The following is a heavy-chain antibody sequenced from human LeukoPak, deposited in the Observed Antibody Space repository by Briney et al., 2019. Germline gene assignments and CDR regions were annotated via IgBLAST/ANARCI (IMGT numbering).Heavy chain of an antibody. J-gene: IGHJ5*02. CDR2: LTHSGST. D-gene: IGHD2-21*02. CDR1: GGSFSGYY. Sequence: SETLSLTCAVYGGSFSGYYWSWIPQPPGKGLEWIGELTHSGSTNYNPFLKSRVTISVDTSKDQFSPKVSTVTAADTAVYYCARGRRSVVVTAIRSSLNWCDPWGQGTLVTVSS. CDR3: ARGRRSVVVTAIRSSLNWCDP. V-gene: IGHV4-34*01.